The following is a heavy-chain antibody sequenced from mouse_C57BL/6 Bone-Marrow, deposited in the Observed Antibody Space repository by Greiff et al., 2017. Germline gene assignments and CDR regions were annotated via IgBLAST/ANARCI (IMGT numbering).Heavy chain of an antibody. CDR3: ARKSLYYGNYGYAMDY. D-gene: IGHD2-1*01. J-gene: IGHJ4*01. V-gene: IGHV2-2*01. Sequence: QVQLQQSGPGLVQPSQSLSITCTVSGFSLTSYGVHWVRQSPGKGLEWLGVIWRGGSTDYNAAFISSLSISKDNSKSQVFFKMNSLQADDTAIYYCARKSLYYGNYGYAMDYWGQGTSVTVSS. CDR2: IWRGGST. CDR1: GFSLTSYG.